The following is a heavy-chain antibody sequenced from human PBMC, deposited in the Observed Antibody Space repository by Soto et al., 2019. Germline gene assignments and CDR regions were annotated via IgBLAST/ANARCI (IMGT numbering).Heavy chain of an antibody. D-gene: IGHD3-10*01. CDR1: GFTVSSYS. V-gene: IGHV3-48*02. CDR2: ISSSGTTI. J-gene: IGHJ4*02. Sequence: EVQLVESGGGLVQPGGSLRLSCVVSGFTVSSYSMNWVRQAPGKGLEWVSYISSSGTTIYYSDSVKGRFTISRDSAKNSLYLQMNSLRDEDTAVYYCARGYYGSGSYPVKIWGQGTLVTVSS. CDR3: ARGYYGSGSYPVKI.